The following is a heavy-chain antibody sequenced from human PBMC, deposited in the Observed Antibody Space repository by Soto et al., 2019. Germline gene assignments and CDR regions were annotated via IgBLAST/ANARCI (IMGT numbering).Heavy chain of an antibody. D-gene: IGHD1-26*01. CDR2: ISYDGSNK. V-gene: IGHV3-30*18. CDR1: GFTFSSYG. J-gene: IGHJ4*02. CDR3: ANLYGIPDY. Sequence: PGGSLRLSCAASGFTFSSYGMHWARQAPGKGLEWVAVISYDGSNKYYADSVKGRFTISRDNSKNTLYLQMNSLRAEDTAVYYCANLYGIPDYWGQGTLVTGSS.